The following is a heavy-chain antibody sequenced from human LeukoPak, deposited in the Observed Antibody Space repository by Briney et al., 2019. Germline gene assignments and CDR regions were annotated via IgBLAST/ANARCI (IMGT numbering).Heavy chain of an antibody. J-gene: IGHJ5*02. V-gene: IGHV1-69*13. Sequence: ASVKVSCKASGGTFSSYAISWVRQAPGQGLEWMGGIIPIFGTANYAQKFQGRVTITADESTSTAYMELSSLRSEDTAVYYCARVGVPAATHAYNWFDPWGQGTLVTVSS. D-gene: IGHD2-2*01. CDR2: IIPIFGTA. CDR3: ARVGVPAATHAYNWFDP. CDR1: GGTFSSYA.